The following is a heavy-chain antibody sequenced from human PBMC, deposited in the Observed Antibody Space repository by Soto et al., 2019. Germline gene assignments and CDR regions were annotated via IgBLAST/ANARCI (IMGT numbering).Heavy chain of an antibody. J-gene: IGHJ6*02. CDR1: GGSFSSSNHY. Sequence: PETLPLTCTVDGGSFSSSNHYWGWIRPPPGKGLEWIGSIHYSGSTYYNPYRKSRVTICVSTAKNKVSLKLSAVTAADTAVYHGAREICTKTIWFWAYYYYYGMDVWGQGTTVT. V-gene: IGHV4-39*01. CDR3: AREICTKTIWFWAYYYYYGMDV. D-gene: IGHD3-10*01. CDR2: IHYSGST.